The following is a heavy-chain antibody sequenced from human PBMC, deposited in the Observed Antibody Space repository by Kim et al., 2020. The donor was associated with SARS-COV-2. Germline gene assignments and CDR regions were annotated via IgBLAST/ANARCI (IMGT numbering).Heavy chain of an antibody. CDR2: IKNKTDGGTT. Sequence: GGSLRLSCAASGFTFSNAWMSWVRQAPGKGLEWVGRIKNKTDGGTTDYAAPVKGRFTISRDDSKNTLYLQMNSLKTEDTAVYYCTTEYYYDSSGYPITTTYYYGIDVWGQGTTVTVSS. D-gene: IGHD3-22*01. CDR1: GFTFSNAW. CDR3: TTEYYYDSSGYPITTTYYYGIDV. J-gene: IGHJ6*02. V-gene: IGHV3-15*01.